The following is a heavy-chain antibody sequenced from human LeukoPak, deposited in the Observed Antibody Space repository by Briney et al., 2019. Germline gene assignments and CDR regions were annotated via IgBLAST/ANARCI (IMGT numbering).Heavy chain of an antibody. CDR2: INPNSGGT. J-gene: IGHJ5*02. CDR3: TVVSGSSYGYAWFDR. Sequence: ASVKVSCKASGYSFTGYYMHWGRQDPGQGREWMGWINPNSGGTNYAQQFHGRDTMTSDTTISTPHTALSRLRCHETSVHCITVVSGSSYGYAWFDRWREGTLVTVPS. V-gene: IGHV1-2*02. D-gene: IGHD5-18*01. CDR1: GYSFTGYY.